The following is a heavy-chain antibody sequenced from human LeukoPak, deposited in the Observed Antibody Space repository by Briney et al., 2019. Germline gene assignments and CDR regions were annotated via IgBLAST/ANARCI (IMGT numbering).Heavy chain of an antibody. Sequence: PGGSLRLSCAASGFTFSSYWMHWVRQAPGKGLVWVSRINSDGSSTSYADSVKGRFTISRDNAKNTLYLQMNSLRAEDTAVYYCARGLWMVRESSPRGAFDIWGQGTMVTVSS. V-gene: IGHV3-74*01. CDR3: ARGLWMVRESSPRGAFDI. D-gene: IGHD3-10*01. J-gene: IGHJ3*02. CDR1: GFTFSSYW. CDR2: INSDGSST.